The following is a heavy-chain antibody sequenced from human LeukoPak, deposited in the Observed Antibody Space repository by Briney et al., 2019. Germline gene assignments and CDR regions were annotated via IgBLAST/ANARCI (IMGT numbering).Heavy chain of an antibody. J-gene: IGHJ4*02. D-gene: IGHD3-16*02. V-gene: IGHV3-33*08. CDR2: IWYDGSNK. CDR1: GFTFSSYA. Sequence: GGSLRLSCAASGFTFSSYAMHWVRQAPGKGLEWVAVIWYDGSNKYYADSVKGRFTISRDNSKNTLYLQMNSLRAEDTAVYYCARGRYDYVWGSYRYTRAYFDYWGQGTLVTVSS. CDR3: ARGRYDYVWGSYRYTRAYFDY.